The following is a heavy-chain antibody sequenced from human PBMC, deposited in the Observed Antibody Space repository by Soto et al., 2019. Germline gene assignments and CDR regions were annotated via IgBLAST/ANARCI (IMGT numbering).Heavy chain of an antibody. CDR3: AKDSRTYYYGSGSSESDY. V-gene: IGHV3-23*01. CDR1: GFTFSSYA. Sequence: GGSLRLSCAASGFTFSSYAMSWVRQAPGKGLEWVSAISGSGGSTYYADSVKGRFTISRDNSKNRLYLQMNSLRAEDTAVYYCAKDSRTYYYGSGSSESDYWGQGTLVTVSS. CDR2: ISGSGGST. J-gene: IGHJ4*02. D-gene: IGHD3-10*01.